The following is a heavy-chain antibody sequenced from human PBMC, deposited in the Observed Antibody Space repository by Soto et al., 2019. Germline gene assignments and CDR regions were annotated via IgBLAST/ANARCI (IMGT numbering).Heavy chain of an antibody. CDR2: IFDSGTT. D-gene: IGHD2-15*01. Sequence: QVQLEQSGPRLVKPSQTLSLTCRISGGSIANEYHYRTWLRQSPGEGLEWIGYIFDSGTTHYNPSLQGRVTISGDTSQSQFSLTIHSVTIADTAVYYCAREVSWIGGFDYWGQGTLVTVSS. CDR3: AREVSWIGGFDY. J-gene: IGHJ4*02. CDR1: GGSIANEYHY. V-gene: IGHV4-31*02.